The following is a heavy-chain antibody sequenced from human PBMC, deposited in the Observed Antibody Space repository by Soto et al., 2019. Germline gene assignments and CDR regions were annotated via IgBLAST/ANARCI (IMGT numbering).Heavy chain of an antibody. V-gene: IGHV3-7*05. CDR2: INEEGGEK. CDR3: AKSPMVRTFHYGLDV. Sequence: EVQLVESGGGLVQPGGSLRVSCAASGFSFSSYWMSWVRQVPGKGLEWVADINEEGGEKYYADSVKGRFTISRDNARNSVYLEMNNLRVGDTAVNSCAKSPMVRTFHYGLDVWGQGTTVTVSS. D-gene: IGHD2-8*01. CDR1: GFSFSSYW. J-gene: IGHJ6*02.